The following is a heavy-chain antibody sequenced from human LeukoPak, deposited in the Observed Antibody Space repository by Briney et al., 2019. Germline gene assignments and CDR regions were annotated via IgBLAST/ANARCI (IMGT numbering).Heavy chain of an antibody. V-gene: IGHV1-69*13. CDR2: IVPMFGRA. CDR1: GGTFSSYL. CDR3: AREDLYYYDSSGSEYFQH. J-gene: IGHJ1*01. Sequence: ASVKVSFKASGGTFSSYLISWVRQAPGQGLEWMGGIVPMFGRANYAQKFQGRVAITADESTRIAYMELSSLRSEDTAVYYCAREDLYYYDSSGSEYFQHWGQGTLVTVSS. D-gene: IGHD3-22*01.